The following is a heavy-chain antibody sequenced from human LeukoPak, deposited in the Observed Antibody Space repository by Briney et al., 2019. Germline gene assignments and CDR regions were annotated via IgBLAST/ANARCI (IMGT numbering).Heavy chain of an antibody. CDR1: GFTFDDYG. V-gene: IGHV3-20*04. CDR2: INWNGGNT. D-gene: IGHD6-19*01. Sequence: GGSLRLSCAASGFTFDDYGTSWVRQVPGKGLEWVSGINWNGGNTGYADSVKGRFTISRDNAKNSLYLQMNSLRAGDTALYYCARVSSSGWSSSFDYWGQGTLVSVSS. J-gene: IGHJ4*02. CDR3: ARVSSSGWSSSFDY.